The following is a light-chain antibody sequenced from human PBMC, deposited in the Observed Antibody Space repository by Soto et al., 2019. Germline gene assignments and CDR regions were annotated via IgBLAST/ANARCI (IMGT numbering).Light chain of an antibody. CDR3: QQSYSTPHT. J-gene: IGKJ2*01. V-gene: IGKV1-39*01. CDR1: QSISSY. CDR2: AAS. Sequence: DIQMTQSPSSLSASVVDRVTITCRASQSISSYLNWYQQKPRKAPKLLIYAASSLQSGVPSRFSGSGSGTDFTLTISSLQPEDFATYYCQQSYSTPHTFGQGTKLEIK.